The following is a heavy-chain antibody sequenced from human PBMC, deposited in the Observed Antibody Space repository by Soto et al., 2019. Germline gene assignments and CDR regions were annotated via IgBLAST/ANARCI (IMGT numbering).Heavy chain of an antibody. V-gene: IGHV3-64D*06. J-gene: IGHJ4*02. CDR2: ISSNGGST. D-gene: IGHD5-18*01. CDR3: VKQRGGYSLFDY. CDR1: GFTFSSYA. Sequence: GVLRLSCSASGFTFSSYAMHWVRQAPGKGLEYVSAISSNGGSTYYADSVKGRFTISRDNSKNTLYLQMSSLRAEDTAVYYCVKQRGGYSLFDYWGQGTLVTVSS.